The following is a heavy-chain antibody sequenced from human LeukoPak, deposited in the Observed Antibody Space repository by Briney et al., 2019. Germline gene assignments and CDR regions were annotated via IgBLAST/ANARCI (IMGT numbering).Heavy chain of an antibody. J-gene: IGHJ4*02. CDR1: GGSFSGYY. CDR2: INHSGST. V-gene: IGHV4-34*01. CDR3: ARDCSGGSCYLGFDY. Sequence: PSETLSLTCAVYGGSFSGYYWSWIRQPPGKGLEWIGEINHSGSTNYNPSLKSRVTISVDTSKNQFSLKLSSATAADTAVYYCARDCSGGSCYLGFDYWGQGTLVTVSS. D-gene: IGHD2-15*01.